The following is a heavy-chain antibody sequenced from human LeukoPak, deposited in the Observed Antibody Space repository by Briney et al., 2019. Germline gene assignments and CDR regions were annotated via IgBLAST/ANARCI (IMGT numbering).Heavy chain of an antibody. Sequence: PGGPLRLSCASSGFTFSSYAMSWVRQAPGKGLEWVSGISGSGGSTYYADSVKGRFTISRDNSKNTLYLQMNSLRAEDTAVYYCAKDHQTMIVVVMTDWGQGTLVTVSS. CDR3: AKDHQTMIVVVMTD. D-gene: IGHD3-22*01. V-gene: IGHV3-23*01. J-gene: IGHJ4*02. CDR1: GFTFSSYA. CDR2: ISGSGGST.